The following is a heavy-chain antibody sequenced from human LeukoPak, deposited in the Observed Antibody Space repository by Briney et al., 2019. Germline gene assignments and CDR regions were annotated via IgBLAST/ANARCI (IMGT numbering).Heavy chain of an antibody. CDR2: ISWSSGSI. D-gene: IGHD6-13*01. CDR1: GFTFDDYA. V-gene: IGHV3-9*03. Sequence: PGGSLRLSCAASGFTFDDYAMHWVRQAPGKGLEWVSGISWSSGSIGYADSVKGRFTISRDNAKNSLYLQMNSLRAEDMALYYCAKVSSSSDAFDIWGQGTMVTVSS. J-gene: IGHJ3*02. CDR3: AKVSSSSDAFDI.